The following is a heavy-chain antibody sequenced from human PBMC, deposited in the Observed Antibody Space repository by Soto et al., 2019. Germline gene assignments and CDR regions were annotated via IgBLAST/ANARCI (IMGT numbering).Heavy chain of an antibody. J-gene: IGHJ5*02. Sequence: QVQLQQWGAGLLKPSETLSLTCAVYGGSFSGYYWSWIRQPPGKGLEWIGEINHSGSTNYNPSLKLRVSISVHTSKNQFSLKLSSVTAADTAVYYCARGSVRYCSGVSCYRSNWFDPWGQGTLVTVSS. CDR1: GGSFSGYY. V-gene: IGHV4-34*01. D-gene: IGHD2-15*01. CDR3: ARGSVRYCSGVSCYRSNWFDP. CDR2: INHSGST.